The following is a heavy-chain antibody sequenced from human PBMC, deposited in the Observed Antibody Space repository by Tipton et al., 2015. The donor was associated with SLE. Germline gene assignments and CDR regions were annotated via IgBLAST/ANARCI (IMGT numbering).Heavy chain of an antibody. CDR1: GFTFSSYG. D-gene: IGHD1-26*01. J-gene: IGHJ4*02. CDR2: IWYDGSNK. Sequence: QLVQSGGGVVQPGRSLRLSCAASGFTFSSYGMHWVRQAPGKGLEWVAVIWYDGSNKYYADSVKGRFTISRDNSKNTLYLQMNSLRAEDTAVYYCARGVGATIGFDYWGQGTLVTVSS. V-gene: IGHV3-33*01. CDR3: ARGVGATIGFDY.